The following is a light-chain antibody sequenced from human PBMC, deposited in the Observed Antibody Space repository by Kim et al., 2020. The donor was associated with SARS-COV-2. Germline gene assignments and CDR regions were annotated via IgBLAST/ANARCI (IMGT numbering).Light chain of an antibody. V-gene: IGKV1-39*01. Sequence: DIQMTQSPSSLSASVGDRVTITCRASQSIISYLNWYQQKPGKAPKLLIYAASSLQSGVPSRFSGSGSGTDFTLTISSLQPEDFATYYCQQSYSTQLTLGGGTKGE. CDR1: QSIISY. CDR3: QQSYSTQLT. J-gene: IGKJ4*01. CDR2: AAS.